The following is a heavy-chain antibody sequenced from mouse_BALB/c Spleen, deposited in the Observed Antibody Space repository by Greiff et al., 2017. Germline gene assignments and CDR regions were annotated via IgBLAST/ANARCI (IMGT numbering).Heavy chain of an antibody. CDR1: GYSITSGYY. V-gene: IGHV3-6*02. CDR3: ARGDGFAY. Sequence: DVKLQESGPGLVKPSQSLSLTCSVTGYSITSGYYWNWIRQFPGNKLEWMGYISYDGSNNYNPSLKNRISITRDTSKNQFFLKLNSVTTEDTATYYCARGDGFAYWGQGTLVTVSA. CDR2: ISYDGSN. J-gene: IGHJ3*01.